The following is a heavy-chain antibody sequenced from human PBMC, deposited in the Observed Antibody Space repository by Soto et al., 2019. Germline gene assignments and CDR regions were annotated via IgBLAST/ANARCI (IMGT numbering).Heavy chain of an antibody. V-gene: IGHV1-8*01. CDR2: VNPSNGNT. Sequence: GASVKVSCKASGYTFTNYDINWVRQATGQGLEWMGWVNPSNGNTGYAQKFQGRVTMTRDTSISTAYMELSSLTSADTAVYYCARFVRHQLPTIDYWGQGALVTVSS. CDR1: GYTFTNYD. CDR3: ARFVRHQLPTIDY. J-gene: IGHJ4*02. D-gene: IGHD1-26*01.